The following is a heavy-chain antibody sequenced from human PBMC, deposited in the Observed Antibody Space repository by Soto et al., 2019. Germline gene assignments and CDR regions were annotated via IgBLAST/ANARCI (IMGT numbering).Heavy chain of an antibody. J-gene: IGHJ4*02. V-gene: IGHV1-3*05. CDR2: INAGNGNT. Sequence: QVQLVQSGAEEKKPGASVKVSCKASGYTFTSYAMHWVRQAPGQRLEWMGWINAGNGNTKYSQKFQGRVTITRDTSASTAYMELSGLRSEDTAVYYCERRIVVVTALDYWGQGTLVTVSS. CDR1: GYTFTSYA. D-gene: IGHD2-21*02. CDR3: ERRIVVVTALDY.